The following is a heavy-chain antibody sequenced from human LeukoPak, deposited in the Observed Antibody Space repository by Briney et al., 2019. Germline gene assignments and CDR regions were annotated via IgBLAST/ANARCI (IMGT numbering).Heavy chain of an antibody. CDR1: GDSISSYY. D-gene: IGHD3-22*01. J-gene: IGHJ6*02. CDR3: ARDRRYYDTSGTVYYDAMDV. V-gene: IGHV4-59*01. Sequence: SETLSLTCTVSGDSISSYYWSWIRQPPGKGLEWIGNIYYSGSTNHNPSLKSRVTISVDTSKNHFSLKLGSVTAADTAVYYCARDRRYYDTSGTVYYDAMDVRGQGTTVTVSS. CDR2: IYYSGST.